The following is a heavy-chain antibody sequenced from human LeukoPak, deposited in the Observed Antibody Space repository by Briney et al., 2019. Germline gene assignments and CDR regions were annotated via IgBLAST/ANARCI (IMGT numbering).Heavy chain of an antibody. CDR3: ARGVGDARSFHFGY. Sequence: TSETLSLTCTVSGGSISSYYWSWIRQPAGKGLEWIGRIYTSGSTNYNPSLKSRVTMSVDTSKNQFSLKLSSVTAADAAVYYCARGVGDARSFHFGYWGQGTLVTVSS. J-gene: IGHJ4*02. CDR1: GGSISSYY. CDR2: IYTSGST. V-gene: IGHV4-4*07. D-gene: IGHD2-15*01.